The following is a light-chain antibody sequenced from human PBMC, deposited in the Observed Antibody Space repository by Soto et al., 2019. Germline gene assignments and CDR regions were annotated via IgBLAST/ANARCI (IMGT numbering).Light chain of an antibody. CDR1: QGISNY. J-gene: IGKJ1*01. CDR3: QKYNSALRT. CDR2: AAS. Sequence: DIQMTQSPSALSASVGDRVTITRRARQGISNYLAWIQQKPRKVPKRLIYAASSLQSGVPSRCSGSGSWTEFTLTITSLQPEDVATYYCQKYNSALRTFGQGTKVDIK. V-gene: IGKV1-17*03.